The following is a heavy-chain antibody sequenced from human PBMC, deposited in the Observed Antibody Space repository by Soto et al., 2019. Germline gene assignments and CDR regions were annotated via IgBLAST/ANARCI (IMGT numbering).Heavy chain of an antibody. Sequence: PGGSLRLSCGASVFTFSDYYMSWIRQAPGKGLEWVSYISSSGSTIYYADSVKGRFTISRDNAKNSLYLQMNSLRAEDTAVYYCASNGWYLARFDYWGQGTLVTVSS. CDR2: ISSSGSTI. CDR3: ASNGWYLARFDY. J-gene: IGHJ4*02. CDR1: VFTFSDYY. D-gene: IGHD6-19*01. V-gene: IGHV3-11*01.